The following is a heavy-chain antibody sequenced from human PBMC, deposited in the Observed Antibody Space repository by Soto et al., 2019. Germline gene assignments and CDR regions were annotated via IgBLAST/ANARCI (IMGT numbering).Heavy chain of an antibody. Sequence: GGSLRLSCAASGFTFDDYAMHWVRQAPGKGLEWVSGISWNSGSIGYADSAKGRFTISRDNAKNSLYLQMNSLRAEDTALYYCAKDIGITIFGVEGMDVWGKGTTVTVSS. D-gene: IGHD3-3*01. CDR1: GFTFDDYA. J-gene: IGHJ6*04. CDR2: ISWNSGSI. CDR3: AKDIGITIFGVEGMDV. V-gene: IGHV3-9*01.